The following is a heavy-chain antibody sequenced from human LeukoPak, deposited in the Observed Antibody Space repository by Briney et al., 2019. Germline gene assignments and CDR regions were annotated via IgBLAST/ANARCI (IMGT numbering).Heavy chain of an antibody. V-gene: IGHV1-69*13. D-gene: IGHD3-9*01. CDR2: IIPIFGTA. CDR1: GGTFSSYA. Sequence: SVKVSCKTSGGTFSSYAISWVRQAPGQGLEWMGGIIPIFGTANYAQKFQGRVTITADESTSTAYMELSSLRSEDTAVYYCARAEGYDILTGYYRYWGQGTLVTVSS. J-gene: IGHJ4*02. CDR3: ARAEGYDILTGYYRY.